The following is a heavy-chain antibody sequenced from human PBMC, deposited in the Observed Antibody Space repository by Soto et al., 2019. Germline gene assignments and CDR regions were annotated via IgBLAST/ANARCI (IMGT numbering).Heavy chain of an antibody. V-gene: IGHV3-30*18. CDR1: GFTFSSYG. J-gene: IGHJ4*02. CDR3: AKSVCSGGSCYSDY. D-gene: IGHD2-15*01. CDR2: ISYDGSNK. Sequence: LRLSCAASGFTFSSYGMHWVRQAPGKGLEWVAVISYDGSNKYYADSVKGRFTISRDNSKNTLYLQMNSLRAEDTAVYYCAKSVCSGGSCYSDYWGQGTLVTVS.